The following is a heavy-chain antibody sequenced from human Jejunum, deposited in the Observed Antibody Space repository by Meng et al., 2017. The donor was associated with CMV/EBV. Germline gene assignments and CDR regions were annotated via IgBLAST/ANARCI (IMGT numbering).Heavy chain of an antibody. CDR2: IIRTLRIT. V-gene: IGHV1-69*10. CDR1: GGRVPGFY. Sequence: GGRVPGFYVGWMRQAPGQVLELMGGIIRTLRITDNDERCRNRITITEEKSTSTAYMDLPGLSSEDAAVYYCATSRGGGSVNWYFDLWGRGTLVTVSS. D-gene: IGHD2-8*02. CDR3: ATSRGGGSVNWYFDL. J-gene: IGHJ2*01.